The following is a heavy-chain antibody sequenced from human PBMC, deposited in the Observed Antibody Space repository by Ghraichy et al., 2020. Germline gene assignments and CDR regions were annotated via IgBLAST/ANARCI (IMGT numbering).Heavy chain of an antibody. D-gene: IGHD4-23*01. CDR1: GYTFTGYY. J-gene: IGHJ4*02. CDR3: ARDQATVLTPYFDF. CDR2: INANSGGT. Sequence: ASVKVSCKASGYTFTGYYIHWVRQAPGQGLEWMGWINANSGGTNYAQKFQGRVTMTRDTSISTVYMELSWLASDDTAVYYCARDQATVLTPYFDFWGQGTLVTVSS. V-gene: IGHV1-2*02.